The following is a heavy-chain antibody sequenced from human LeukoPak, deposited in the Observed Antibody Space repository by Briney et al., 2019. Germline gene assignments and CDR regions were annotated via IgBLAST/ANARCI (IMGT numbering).Heavy chain of an antibody. Sequence: SETLSLTCTVSGGSISSYYWSWIRQPPGKGLEWIGYIYYSGSTNYNPSLKSRVTISVDTSKNQFSLKLSSVTAADTAVYYCARGYDSSGYYSANFDYWGQGTLVTVSS. J-gene: IGHJ4*02. V-gene: IGHV4-59*01. CDR1: GGSISSYY. D-gene: IGHD3-22*01. CDR3: ARGYDSSGYYSANFDY. CDR2: IYYSGST.